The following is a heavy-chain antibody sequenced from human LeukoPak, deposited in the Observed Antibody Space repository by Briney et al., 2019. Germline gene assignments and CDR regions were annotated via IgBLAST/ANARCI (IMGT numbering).Heavy chain of an antibody. CDR2: ISSSSSYI. CDR1: GFTFSSYS. J-gene: IGHJ4*02. Sequence: GGSLRLSCAASGFTFSSYSMNWVRQAPGKGLEWVSSISSSSSYIYYADSVKGRFTISRANAKNSLYLQMNSLRAEDTAVYYCARGIAVAGFDYWGQGTLVTVSS. CDR3: ARGIAVAGFDY. V-gene: IGHV3-21*01. D-gene: IGHD6-19*01.